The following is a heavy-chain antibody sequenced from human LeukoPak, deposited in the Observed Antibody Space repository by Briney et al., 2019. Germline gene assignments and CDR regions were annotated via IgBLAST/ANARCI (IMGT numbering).Heavy chain of an antibody. D-gene: IGHD6-6*01. V-gene: IGHV1-24*01. J-gene: IGHJ4*02. CDR1: GYTLTELS. CDR2: FDPEDGET. Sequence: GASVKVSCKVSGYTLTELSMHWVRQAPGKGLEWMGGFDPEDGETIYAQKFQGRVTMTRDTSTSTVYMELSSLRSEDTAVYYCARGVWGIAARIYYFDYWGQGTLVTVSS. CDR3: ARGVWGIAARIYYFDY.